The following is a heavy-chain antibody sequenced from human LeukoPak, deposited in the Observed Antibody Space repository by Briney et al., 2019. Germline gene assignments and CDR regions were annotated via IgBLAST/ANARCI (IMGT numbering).Heavy chain of an antibody. J-gene: IGHJ6*02. D-gene: IGHD1-26*01. CDR3: ARIQWELLRDYYYGMDV. CDR2: ISSSSSYI. CDR1: GFTFSSYS. V-gene: IGHV3-21*01. Sequence: PGGSLRLSCAASGFTFSSYSMNWVRQAPGKGLEWVSSISSSSSYIYYADSVKGRFTISRDNAKNSLYLQLNSLRAEDTAVYYCARIQWELLRDYYYGMDVWGQGTTVTVSS.